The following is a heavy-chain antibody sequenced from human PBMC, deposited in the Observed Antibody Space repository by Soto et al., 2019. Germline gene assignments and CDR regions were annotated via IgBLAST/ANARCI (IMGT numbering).Heavy chain of an antibody. J-gene: IGHJ6*02. CDR3: ARDYDFWSGYGPNGMDV. V-gene: IGHV1-69*12. Sequence: QVQLVQSGAEVKKPGSSVKVSCKASGGTFSSYAISWVRQAPGQGLEWMGGIIPIFGTANYAQKFQGRVTITADESTSTAYMELSSLRSEDTAVYYCARDYDFWSGYGPNGMDVWGRGTTVTVSS. CDR2: IIPIFGTA. D-gene: IGHD3-3*01. CDR1: GGTFSSYA.